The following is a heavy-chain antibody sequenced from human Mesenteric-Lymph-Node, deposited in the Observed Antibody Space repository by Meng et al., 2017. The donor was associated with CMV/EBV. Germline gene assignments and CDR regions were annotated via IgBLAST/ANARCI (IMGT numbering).Heavy chain of an antibody. CDR1: GFTLSNYD. V-gene: IGHV3-13*01. J-gene: IGHJ4*02. D-gene: IGHD3-10*01. CDR2: ISTAGDT. CDR3: ARGKIRGIITY. Sequence: LSCAAYGFTLSNYDMHWVRQVTGKGLEWVSAISTAGDTYSPGSVKGRFTISRDNAKNSLYLQMNSLRAGDTAVYYCARGKIRGIITYWGQGTLVTVSS.